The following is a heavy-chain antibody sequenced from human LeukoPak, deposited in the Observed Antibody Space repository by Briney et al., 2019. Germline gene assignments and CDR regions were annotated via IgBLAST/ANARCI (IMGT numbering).Heavy chain of an antibody. V-gene: IGHV3-23*01. CDR2: ISGSSDST. CDR1: GFTFSSYA. J-gene: IGHJ4*02. D-gene: IGHD6-6*01. CDR3: VKGSSSSRPYYFDY. Sequence: GGSLRLSCAASGFTFSSYAMSWVRQAPGKGLEWVSAISGSSDSTYDADSVKGRFTIFRDNSKNTLYLQMNSLRAEDTAVYYCVKGSSSSRPYYFDYWGQGTLVTVSS.